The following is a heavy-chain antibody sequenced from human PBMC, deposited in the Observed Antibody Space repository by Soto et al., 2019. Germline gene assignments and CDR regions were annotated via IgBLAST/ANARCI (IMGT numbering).Heavy chain of an antibody. V-gene: IGHV1-18*01. CDR1: GYTFTNYG. D-gene: IGHD4-4*01. J-gene: IGHJ4*02. CDR2: LNTYNGNT. CDR3: ARAQTPTESVF. Sequence: QIQLVQSEGEVRQPGASVKVSCKTSGYTFTNYGVTWVRQAPGQGLEWMGWLNTYNGNTTYAQKLKGRVTMTTDTSTSTAYVELRSLRSDDTAGYYCARAQTPTESVFWGQGTLVTVSS.